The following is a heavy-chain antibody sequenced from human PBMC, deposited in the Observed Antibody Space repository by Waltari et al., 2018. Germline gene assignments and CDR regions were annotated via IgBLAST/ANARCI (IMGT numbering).Heavy chain of an antibody. Sequence: VQLVESGGGLTQPGGSLRLSCALSGSTATNEYLSWVRQAPGGGLEWVSVMYRGGNTYYADAVKGRFTMSRDPSENTVNLQMNSLRVDDTARYYCARGGGFNFILFEDWGQGTGVTVSS. CDR1: GSTATNEY. V-gene: IGHV3-53*01. D-gene: IGHD2-21*01. CDR3: ARGGGFNFILFED. J-gene: IGHJ4*02. CDR2: MYRGGNT.